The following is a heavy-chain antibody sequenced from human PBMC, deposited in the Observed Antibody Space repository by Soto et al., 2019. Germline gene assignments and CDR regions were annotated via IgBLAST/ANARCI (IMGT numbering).Heavy chain of an antibody. D-gene: IGHD3-9*01. CDR3: ARAPPYDILTGYSEFDY. V-gene: IGHV1-3*01. J-gene: IGHJ4*02. CDR1: GYTFTSYA. Sequence: GASVKVSCKASGYTFTSYAMHWVRQAPGQRLEWMGWINAGNGNTKYSQKFQGIVTITRDTSASTAYMELSSLRSEDTAVYYCARAPPYDILTGYSEFDYWGQGTLVTVSS. CDR2: INAGNGNT.